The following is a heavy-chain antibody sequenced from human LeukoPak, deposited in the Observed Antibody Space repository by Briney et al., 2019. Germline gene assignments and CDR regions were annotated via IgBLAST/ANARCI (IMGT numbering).Heavy chain of an antibody. CDR1: GYTFTGYY. D-gene: IGHD2-15*01. CDR2: INPNSGGT. CDR3: ARDWAGYCSGGSCYVYDAFDT. J-gene: IGHJ3*02. V-gene: IGHV1-2*02. Sequence: ASVKVSCKASGYTFTGYYMHWVRQAPGQGLEWMGWINPNSGGTNYAQKFQGRVTMTRDTSISTAYMELSRLRSDDTAMYYCARDWAGYCSGGSCYVYDAFDTWGQGTMVTVSS.